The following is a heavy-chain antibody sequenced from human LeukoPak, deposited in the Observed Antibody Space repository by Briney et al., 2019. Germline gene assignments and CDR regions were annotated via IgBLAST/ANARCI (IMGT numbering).Heavy chain of an antibody. V-gene: IGHV1-2*02. CDR2: INPNSGGT. CDR3: AREAFTTVTSATDAFDI. J-gene: IGHJ3*02. CDR1: GYTFSVYG. Sequence: ASVKVSCKASGYTFSVYGITWVRQAPGQGLEWMGWINPNSGGTNSAQKFQGRVTMTRDTSISTAYMELSRLRSDDTAVYYCAREAFTTVTSATDAFDIWGQGTMVTVSS. D-gene: IGHD4-17*01.